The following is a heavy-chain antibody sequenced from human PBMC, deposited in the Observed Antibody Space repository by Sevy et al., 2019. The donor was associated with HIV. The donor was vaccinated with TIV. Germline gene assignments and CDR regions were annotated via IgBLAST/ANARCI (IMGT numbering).Heavy chain of an antibody. CDR3: ARDPDYGGKSYYYYGMDV. D-gene: IGHD4-17*01. CDR1: GGSISSYY. V-gene: IGHV4-4*07. CDR2: IYTSGST. J-gene: IGHJ6*02. Sequence: SETLSLTCTVSGGSISSYYWSWIRQPAGKGLEWIGRIYTSGSTNYNPSLKSRVTMSVDTSKNQFSRKLSSVTAADTAVYYCARDPDYGGKSYYYYGMDVWGQGTTVTVSS.